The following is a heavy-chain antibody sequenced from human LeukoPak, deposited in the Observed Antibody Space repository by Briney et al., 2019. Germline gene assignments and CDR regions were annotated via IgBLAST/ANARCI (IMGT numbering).Heavy chain of an antibody. J-gene: IGHJ4*02. CDR1: GFTFSNYN. V-gene: IGHV3-23*01. CDR3: AKDLVVAPR. D-gene: IGHD3-22*01. CDR2: ISGSGGST. Sequence: GGSLRLSCAASGFTFSNYNMFWARQAPGKGLEWVSAISGSGGSTYYADSVKGRFTTSRDNSKNTLYLQMNSLRAEDTAVYYCAKDLVVAPRWGQGTLVTVSS.